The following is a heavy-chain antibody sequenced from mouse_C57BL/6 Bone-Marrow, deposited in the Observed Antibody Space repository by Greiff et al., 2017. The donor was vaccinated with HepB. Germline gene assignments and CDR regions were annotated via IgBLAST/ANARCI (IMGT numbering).Heavy chain of an antibody. D-gene: IGHD1-1*01. V-gene: IGHV5-4*01. CDR2: ISDGGSYT. CDR1: GFTFSSYA. Sequence: EVQLQESGGGLVKPGGSLKLSCAASGFTFSSYAMSWVRQTPEKRLEWVATISDGGSYTYYPDNVKGRFTISRDNAKNNLYLQMSHLKSEDTAMYYCARRNSSSYDFDYWGQGTTLTVSS. CDR3: ARRNSSSYDFDY. J-gene: IGHJ2*01.